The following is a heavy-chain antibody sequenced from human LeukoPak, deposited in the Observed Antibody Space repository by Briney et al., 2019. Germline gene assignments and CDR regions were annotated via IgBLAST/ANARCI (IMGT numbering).Heavy chain of an antibody. D-gene: IGHD4-23*01. CDR1: GGTFSSET. CDR3: ARTRYDHGGLDY. Sequence: SVKVSCKASGGTFSSETISWVRQAPGQGLEWMGRIIPILGITNYAQKFQGRVTITADKSTSTAYMELSSLRSDDTAVYYCARTRYDHGGLDYWGQGTLVTVSS. V-gene: IGHV1-69*02. CDR2: IIPILGIT. J-gene: IGHJ4*02.